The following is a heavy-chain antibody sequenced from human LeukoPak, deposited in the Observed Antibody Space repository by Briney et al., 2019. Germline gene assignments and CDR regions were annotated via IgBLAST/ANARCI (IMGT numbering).Heavy chain of an antibody. V-gene: IGHV1-69*05. CDR1: GDTFNSYA. J-gene: IGHJ4*02. D-gene: IGHD3-9*01. Sequence: SVKVSCKTSGDTFNSYAINWVRQAPGQGLECMGGIIPVLGTAKYAQKLQGRLTITMDESTSTAYMELRSLRSDDTAVYYCASSAGYDILTAYLLDYWGQGTLVTVSS. CDR2: IIPVLGTA. CDR3: ASSAGYDILTAYLLDY.